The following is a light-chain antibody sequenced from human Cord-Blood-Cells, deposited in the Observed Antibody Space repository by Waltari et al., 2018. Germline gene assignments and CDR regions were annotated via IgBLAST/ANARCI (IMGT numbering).Light chain of an antibody. V-gene: IGLV2-23*02. CDR3: RSFGGSSTYV. CDR1: SSDAGSYNL. J-gene: IGLJ1*01. Sequence: QSALTQPASVSGSPGQSVTLHCPGTSSDAGSYNLVSWNPPHPGKAPKPLVYEVSKRPLGVFNPFLGSKSGKTASLTIPGLPAEGEACFFCRSFGGSSTYVFGTGTKGTGL. CDR2: EVS.